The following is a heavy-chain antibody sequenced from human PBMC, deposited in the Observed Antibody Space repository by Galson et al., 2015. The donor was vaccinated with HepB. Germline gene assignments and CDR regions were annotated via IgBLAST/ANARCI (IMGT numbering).Heavy chain of an antibody. J-gene: IGHJ6*02. CDR3: ARGHELAVYYYGMDV. V-gene: IGHV1-69*06. CDR2: IIPIFGTA. Sequence: SVKVSCKASGGTFSSYAISWVRQAPGQGLEWMGGIIPIFGTANYAQKFQGRVTITADKSTSTAYMELSSLRSEDTAVYYCARGHELAVYYYGMDVWGQGTTVTVSS. D-gene: IGHD6-19*01. CDR1: GGTFSSYA.